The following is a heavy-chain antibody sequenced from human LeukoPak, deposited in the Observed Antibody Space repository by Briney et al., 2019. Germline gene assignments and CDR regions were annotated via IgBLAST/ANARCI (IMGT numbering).Heavy chain of an antibody. CDR2: VSTSSSHI. CDR3: TTGLFEQWLVFDY. CDR1: GFTFSSYT. V-gene: IGHV3-21*01. J-gene: IGHJ4*02. D-gene: IGHD6-19*01. Sequence: PGGSLRLSCAASGFTFSSYTMNWVRQAPGKGLEWVSSVSTSSSHIYYADSVKGRFTISRDNAQNSLHLQMNSLRAEDTAVYYCTTGLFEQWLVFDYWGQGTLVTVSS.